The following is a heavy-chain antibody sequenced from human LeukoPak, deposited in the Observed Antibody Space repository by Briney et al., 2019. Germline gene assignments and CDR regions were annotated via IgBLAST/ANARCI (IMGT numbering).Heavy chain of an antibody. CDR1: GYTSTNYA. V-gene: IGHV1-3*01. Sequence: ASVTVSCKASGYTSTNYAMNWVRQAPGQRLEWMGWINAGNGKTKSSQRFQDRVTITRDTSASTAYMELNSLRSEDTAVYYCARGIWSSHNKDYYFDYWGQGSLVTVSS. CDR3: ARGIWSSHNKDYYFDY. D-gene: IGHD2-21*01. J-gene: IGHJ4*02. CDR2: INAGNGKT.